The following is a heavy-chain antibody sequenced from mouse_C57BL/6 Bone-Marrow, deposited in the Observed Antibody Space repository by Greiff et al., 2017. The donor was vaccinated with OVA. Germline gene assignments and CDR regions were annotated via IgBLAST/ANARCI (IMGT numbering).Heavy chain of an antibody. D-gene: IGHD1-1*01. Sequence: VQLQQPGAELVRPGTSVKLSCKASGFTFTSYWMHWVKQRPGQGLEWIGVIDPSASYTNYNQKFKGKATLTVDTSSSTAYMQLSSLTSEDSAVYYCARWYGSLFDYWGQGTTLTVSS. CDR2: IDPSASYT. J-gene: IGHJ2*01. CDR3: ARWYGSLFDY. CDR1: GFTFTSYW. V-gene: IGHV1-59*01.